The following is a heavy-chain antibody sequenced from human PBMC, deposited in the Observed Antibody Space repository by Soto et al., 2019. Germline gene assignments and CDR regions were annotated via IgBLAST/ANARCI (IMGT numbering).Heavy chain of an antibody. CDR1: GFTFSSYA. CDR3: ARDYYGSESQI. CDR2: ISYDGSNK. Sequence: GGSLRLSCAASGFTFSSYAMHWVRQAPGKGLEWVAVISYDGSNKYYADSVKGRFTISRDNSKNTLYLQMNSLRAEDTAVYYCARDYYGSESQIWGQGTLVTVSS. V-gene: IGHV3-30-3*01. J-gene: IGHJ4*02. D-gene: IGHD3-10*01.